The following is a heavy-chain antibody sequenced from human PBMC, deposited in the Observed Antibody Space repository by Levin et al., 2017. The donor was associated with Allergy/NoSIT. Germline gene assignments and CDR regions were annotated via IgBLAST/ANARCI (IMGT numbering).Heavy chain of an antibody. CDR3: ARRGTRDYYYYMDD. CDR1: GYSFTSYW. D-gene: IGHD1-1*01. J-gene: IGHJ6*03. CDR2: IYPGDSDT. V-gene: IGHV5-51*01. Sequence: GASVKVSCQGSGYSFTSYWIGWVRQMPGKGLEWMGIIYPGDSDTRYSPSFQGQVTISADKSISTAYLQWSSLKASDTAIYYCARRGTRDYYYYMDDWGKGTTVTVSS.